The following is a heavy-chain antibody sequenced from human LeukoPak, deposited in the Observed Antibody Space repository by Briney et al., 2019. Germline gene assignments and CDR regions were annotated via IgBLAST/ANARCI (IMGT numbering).Heavy chain of an antibody. Sequence: GGSLRLSCAASGFAFDDYAMHWVRQAPGKGLEWVSGISWNSGSIGYADSVKGRFTISRDNAKNSLYLQMNSLRAEDTALYYCAKETSSGWDYWGQGTLVTVSS. J-gene: IGHJ4*02. CDR1: GFAFDDYA. V-gene: IGHV3-9*01. CDR2: ISWNSGSI. CDR3: AKETSSGWDY. D-gene: IGHD6-19*01.